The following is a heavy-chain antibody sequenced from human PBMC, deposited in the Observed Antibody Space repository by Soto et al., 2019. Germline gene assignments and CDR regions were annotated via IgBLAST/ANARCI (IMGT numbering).Heavy chain of an antibody. Sequence: SETLSLTCTVSGGSISSGDYYWSWIRQPPGKGLEWIGYIYYSGSTYYNPSLKSRVTISVDTSKNQFSLKLSSVTAADTAVYYCARLGAGTTFFDYYYYYMDVWGKGTTVTVSS. J-gene: IGHJ6*03. CDR2: IYYSGST. CDR1: GGSISSGDYY. D-gene: IGHD1-7*01. CDR3: ARLGAGTTFFDYYYYYMDV. V-gene: IGHV4-30-4*01.